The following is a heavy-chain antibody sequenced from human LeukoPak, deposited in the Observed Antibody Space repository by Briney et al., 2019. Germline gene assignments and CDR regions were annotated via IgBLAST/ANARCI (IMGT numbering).Heavy chain of an antibody. CDR2: ISGSGGST. Sequence: GGSLRLSCAASGFTFSSYAMSWVRQAPGKGLEWVSAISGSGGSTYYADSVKGRFTISRDDSKNTLYLQMNSLRAEDTAVYYCARFLEWLLNWFDPWGQGTLVTVSS. D-gene: IGHD3-3*01. V-gene: IGHV3-23*01. CDR1: GFTFSSYA. CDR3: ARFLEWLLNWFDP. J-gene: IGHJ5*02.